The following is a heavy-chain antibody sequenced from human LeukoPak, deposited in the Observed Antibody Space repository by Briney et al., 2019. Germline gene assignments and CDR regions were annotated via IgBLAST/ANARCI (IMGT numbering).Heavy chain of an antibody. J-gene: IGHJ4*02. D-gene: IGHD3-22*01. Sequence: SETLSLTCTVSGGSISSSSYYWGWIRQPPGKGLEWIGSIFYSGSTYYNPSLKSRVTISVYTSKNQFSLKLSSVTAADTAVYYCARHVGGYYDSSGYAIDYWGQGTLVTVSS. CDR3: ARHVGGYYDSSGYAIDY. V-gene: IGHV4-39*01. CDR2: IFYSGST. CDR1: GGSISSSSYY.